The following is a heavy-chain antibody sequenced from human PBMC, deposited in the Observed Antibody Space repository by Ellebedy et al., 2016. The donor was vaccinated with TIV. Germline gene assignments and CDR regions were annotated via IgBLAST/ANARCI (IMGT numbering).Heavy chain of an antibody. CDR3: ARDSGSGAFDI. D-gene: IGHD3-10*01. V-gene: IGHV3-7*01. CDR2: IRHDGGEK. J-gene: IGHJ3*02. CDR1: GFTFSSYW. Sequence: GESLKISCAASGFTFSSYWMSWVRQVRQAPGKGLEGVANIRHDGGEKSYVDAVKGRFTISRDNAKNSLYLQMNSLRAEDTAVYYCARDSGSGAFDIWGQGTLVTVSS.